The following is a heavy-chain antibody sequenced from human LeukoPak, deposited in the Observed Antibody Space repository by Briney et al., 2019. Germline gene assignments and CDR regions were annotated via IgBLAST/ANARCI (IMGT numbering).Heavy chain of an antibody. CDR1: EFSVGSNY. CDR2: IYSGGST. CDR3: AKDRISGSSSSRYFDY. Sequence: PGGSLRLSCAASEFSVGSNYMTWVRQAPGKGLEWVSLIYSGGSTYYADSVKGRFTISRDNSKNTLYLQMNSLRAEDTAVYYCAKDRISGSSSSRYFDYWGQGTLVTVSS. D-gene: IGHD6-6*01. V-gene: IGHV3-53*01. J-gene: IGHJ4*02.